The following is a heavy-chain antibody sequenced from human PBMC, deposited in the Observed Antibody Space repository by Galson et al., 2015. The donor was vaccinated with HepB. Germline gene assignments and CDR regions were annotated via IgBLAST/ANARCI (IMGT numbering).Heavy chain of an antibody. Sequence: SLRLSCAASGFTFSGYGMHWVRQAPGKGLEWVAVIWYDGSNKYYADSVKGRFTISRDNSKNTLYLQMNSLRAEDTAVYYCARDSGGPDAPLDYWGQGTLVTVSS. D-gene: IGHD4-23*01. V-gene: IGHV3-33*01. J-gene: IGHJ4*02. CDR2: IWYDGSNK. CDR3: ARDSGGPDAPLDY. CDR1: GFTFSGYG.